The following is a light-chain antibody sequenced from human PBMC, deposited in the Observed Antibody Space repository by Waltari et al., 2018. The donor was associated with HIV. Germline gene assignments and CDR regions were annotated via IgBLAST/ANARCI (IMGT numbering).Light chain of an antibody. CDR1: KLGDKY. J-gene: IGLJ2*01. Sequence: SYELTQPPSVSVSPGQTATITCSGDKLGDKYVSWYQQRPGQSPVLVIYQDTGRPSGSPGRLSGSNSGNTATLTISGTQAMDEADYYRQAWDSSAVVFGGGTKLTVL. CDR2: QDT. CDR3: QAWDSSAVV. V-gene: IGLV3-1*01.